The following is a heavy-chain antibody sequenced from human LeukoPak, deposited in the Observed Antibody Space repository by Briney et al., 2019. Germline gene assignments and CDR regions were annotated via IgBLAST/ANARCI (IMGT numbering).Heavy chain of an antibody. V-gene: IGHV3-23*01. D-gene: IGHD7-27*01. CDR3: ARDPLGIGPDLVS. CDR2: ISGSGASK. Sequence: GSLRLSCAASGCTFSSCAMSWVRQAPGKGLECVSAISGSGASKYPADSVRGRLTISTDNSQNTLYLQMNSLRAAATDVYFCARDPLGIGPDLVSWGKGTRVTVSS. J-gene: IGHJ3*01. CDR1: GCTFSSCA.